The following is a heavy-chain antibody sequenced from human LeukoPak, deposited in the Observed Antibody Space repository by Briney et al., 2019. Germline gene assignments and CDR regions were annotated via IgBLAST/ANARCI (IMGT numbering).Heavy chain of an antibody. Sequence: TGGSLRLSCAASGFTFSSYAMSWVRRAPGKGLEWVSAISGSGGSAYYADSVRGRFTISRDNAKNTVYLQMNSLRAEDTAVYYSARWYSSGWYSDYWGQGTLVTVSS. D-gene: IGHD6-19*01. CDR3: ARWYSSGWYSDY. V-gene: IGHV3-23*01. CDR1: GFTFSSYA. J-gene: IGHJ4*02. CDR2: ISGSGGSA.